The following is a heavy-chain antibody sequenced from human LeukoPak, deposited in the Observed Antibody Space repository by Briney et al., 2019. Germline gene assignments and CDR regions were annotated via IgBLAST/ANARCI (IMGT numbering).Heavy chain of an antibody. CDR2: INPNSGGT. CDR1: GYTFTGYY. D-gene: IGHD6-19*01. CDR3: ATMQWLEGVDWFDP. V-gene: IGHV1-2*02. Sequence: ASVKVSCKASGYTFTGYYMHWVRQAPGQGLEWMGWINPNSGGTNYAQKFQGRVTMTRDTSISTAYMELSRLRSDDTAVYYCATMQWLEGVDWFDPWGQGTLVTVSS. J-gene: IGHJ5*02.